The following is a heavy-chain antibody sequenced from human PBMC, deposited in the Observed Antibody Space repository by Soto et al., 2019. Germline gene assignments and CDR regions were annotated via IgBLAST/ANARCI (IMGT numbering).Heavy chain of an antibody. CDR1: GYTFTSYA. V-gene: IGHV1-3*01. CDR2: INAGNGNT. CDR3: AGSLGYCSSTSCYAKNYYYYYMDV. Sequence: QVQLVQSGAEVKKPGASVKVSCKASGYTFTSYAMHWVRQAPGQRLEWMGWINAGNGNTKYSQKFQGRVTITRDTSASTAYMELSSLRSEDTDVYYCAGSLGYCSSTSCYAKNYYYYYMDVWGKGTTVTVSS. D-gene: IGHD2-2*01. J-gene: IGHJ6*03.